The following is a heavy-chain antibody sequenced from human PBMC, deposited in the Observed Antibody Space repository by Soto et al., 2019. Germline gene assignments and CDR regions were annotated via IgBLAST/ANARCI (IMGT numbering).Heavy chain of an antibody. CDR2: VYYRGRS. CDR1: GGSVSNSNYD. V-gene: IGHV4-39*01. J-gene: IGHJ4*02. Sequence: PSETLSLTTILSGGSVSNSNYDWGWIRQSPGKGLEWIGSVYYRGRSYSKSSVKSRVTICVDTSKNQFSLNLNSVTASDTAVCYCVSQRTSVLTQAYFDYWGPGALVTVSS. CDR3: VSQRTSVLTQAYFDY. D-gene: IGHD2-8*01.